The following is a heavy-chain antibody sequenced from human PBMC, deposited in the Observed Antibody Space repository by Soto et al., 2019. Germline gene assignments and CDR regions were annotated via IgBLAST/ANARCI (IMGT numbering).Heavy chain of an antibody. V-gene: IGHV4-59*01. J-gene: IGHJ5*02. CDR3: ARQKGTVSQWWFDP. CDR1: GGSISSYY. CDR2: IYYSGST. Sequence: SETLSLTCTVSGGSISSYYWSWIRQPPGKGLEWIGYIYYSGSTNYNPSLKSRVTISVDTSKNQFSLKLSSVTAADTAVYYCARQKGTVSQWWFDPWGQGTLVTVSS. D-gene: IGHD4-17*01.